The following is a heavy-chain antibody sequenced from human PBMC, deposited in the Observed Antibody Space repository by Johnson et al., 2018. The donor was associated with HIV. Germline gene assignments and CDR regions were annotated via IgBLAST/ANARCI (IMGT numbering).Heavy chain of an antibody. CDR2: IYRGGST. CDR3: ARGLQSMTVVVTRGAFDI. V-gene: IGHV3-66*02. J-gene: IGHJ3*02. Sequence: VQLVESGGGVVQPGRSLRLSCAASGFTFSSYAMHWVRQAPGKGLEWVSVIYRGGSTYYADSVTGRFTISRDNSKNTLYLQMNRLRAEDTAVYYCARGLQSMTVVVTRGAFDIWGQGTMVTVSS. D-gene: IGHD2-2*01. CDR1: GFTFSSYA.